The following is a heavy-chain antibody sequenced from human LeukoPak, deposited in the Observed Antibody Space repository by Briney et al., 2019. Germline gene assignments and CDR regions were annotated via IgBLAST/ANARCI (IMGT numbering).Heavy chain of an antibody. V-gene: IGHV3-23*01. Sequence: PGASLRLSCAASGFTFNSYAMSWVRQAPGKGLEWVSSISFTETTTCYADSVKGRFTISRDNSKNTLYLQMNSLRAEDTAVYYCAKDSLGYWFDPWGQGTLVTVSS. CDR2: ISFTETTT. CDR1: GFTFNSYA. J-gene: IGHJ5*02. CDR3: AKDSLGYWFDP.